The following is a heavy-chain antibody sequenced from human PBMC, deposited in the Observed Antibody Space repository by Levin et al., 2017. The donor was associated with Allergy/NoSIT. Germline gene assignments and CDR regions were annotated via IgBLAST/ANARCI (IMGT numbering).Heavy chain of an antibody. CDR2: IKSKTDGGTT. V-gene: IGHV3-15*01. CDR3: TTVPKRLFGELIY. Sequence: GESLKISCAASGFTFSNAWMSWVRQAPGKGLEWVGRIKSKTDGGTTDYAAPVKGRFTISRDDSKNTLYLQMNSLKTEDTAVYYCTTVPKRLFGELIYWGQGTLVTVSS. D-gene: IGHD3-10*02. CDR1: GFTFSNAW. J-gene: IGHJ4*02.